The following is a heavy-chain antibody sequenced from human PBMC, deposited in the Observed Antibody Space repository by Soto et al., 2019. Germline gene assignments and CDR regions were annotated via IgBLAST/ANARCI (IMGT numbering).Heavy chain of an antibody. V-gene: IGHV3-30*18. CDR1: GFTFSSYG. CDR3: AKENYDSSGYYHRTYYYYYGMDV. J-gene: IGHJ6*02. CDR2: ISYDGSNK. D-gene: IGHD3-22*01. Sequence: GGSLRLSCAASGFTFSSYGMHWVRQAPGKGLEWVAVISYDGSNKYYADSVKGRFTISRDNSKNTLYLQMNSLRAEDTAVYYCAKENYDSSGYYHRTYYYYYGMDVWGQGTTVTVSS.